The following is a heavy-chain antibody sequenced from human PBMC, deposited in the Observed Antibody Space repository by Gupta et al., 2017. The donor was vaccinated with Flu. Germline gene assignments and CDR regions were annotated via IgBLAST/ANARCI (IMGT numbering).Heavy chain of an antibody. Sequence: QVQLVQSGAEVKKPGSSVKVSCKASAVTFYRYPFGWLRQGPGQGLEWMGGISPIFGTAHYAQKFQGRVTITADESTSTAYMELSGLRSEDTAVYYCARDLGGVAVAGTYYFDYWGQGTLVTVSS. J-gene: IGHJ4*02. CDR1: AVTFYRYP. V-gene: IGHV1-69*01. D-gene: IGHD6-19*01. CDR2: ISPIFGTA. CDR3: ARDLGGVAVAGTYYFDY.